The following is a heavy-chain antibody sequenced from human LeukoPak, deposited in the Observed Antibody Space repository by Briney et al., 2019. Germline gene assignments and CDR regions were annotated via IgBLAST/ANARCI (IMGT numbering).Heavy chain of an antibody. Sequence: GGSLRLSCVASGFTFSGYAMTWVRQAPGKGLEWVSAISDGADYIYYGDSVKGRFTIIRDNSRRTLYLQMTYLRAEDTAVYYCAKNWGPGIAFESWGQGTQVTVSS. V-gene: IGHV3-23*01. CDR1: GFTFSGYA. J-gene: IGHJ4*02. CDR2: ISDGADYI. CDR3: AKNWGPGIAFES. D-gene: IGHD3-16*01.